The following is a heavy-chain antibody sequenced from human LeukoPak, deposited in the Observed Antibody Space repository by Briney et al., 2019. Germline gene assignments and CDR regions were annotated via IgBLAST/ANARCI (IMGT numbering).Heavy chain of an antibody. CDR2: INPNSGGT. Sequence: ASVKVSCKTSGYSFTDYYMHWVRQAPGQGLEWIGWINPNSGGTSSEQKFQGRVTMTRDTSISTVYMEVSWLTSDDTAIYYCARADRLHGGPYLIGPWGQGTLVTVSS. CDR3: ARADRLHGGPYLIGP. D-gene: IGHD2-21*01. V-gene: IGHV1-2*02. J-gene: IGHJ5*02. CDR1: GYSFTDYY.